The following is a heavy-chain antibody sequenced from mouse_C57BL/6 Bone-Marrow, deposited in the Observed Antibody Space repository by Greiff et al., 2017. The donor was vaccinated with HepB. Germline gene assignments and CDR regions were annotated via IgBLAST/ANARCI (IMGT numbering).Heavy chain of an antibody. J-gene: IGHJ1*03. CDR2: IYTGGGYN. D-gene: IGHD2-12*01. Sequence: QVQLQQSGAELVRPGTSVKMSCKASGYTFTNYWIGWAKQRPGHGLEWIGDIYTGGGYNKENEKFKGKGTLTANKSSSTAYMQFSSLTSEDSAIYYCARGDYRGYWYFDVWGTGTTVTVSS. V-gene: IGHV1-63*01. CDR3: ARGDYRGYWYFDV. CDR1: GYTFTNYW.